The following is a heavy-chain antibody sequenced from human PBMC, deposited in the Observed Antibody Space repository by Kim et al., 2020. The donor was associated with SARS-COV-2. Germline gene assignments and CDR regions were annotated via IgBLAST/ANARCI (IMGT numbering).Heavy chain of an antibody. D-gene: IGHD3-22*01. CDR1: GFSFSIYS. Sequence: GGSLRLSCVASGFSFSIYSMNWGRQAPGRGLEWISYIATSGTPTFYSDSVKGRFTISRDNAKNSLYLQMNSLRDEDTAVYFCVRNSGYAFDVWGQGTMVTVSS. CDR2: IATSGTPT. J-gene: IGHJ3*01. V-gene: IGHV3-48*02. CDR3: VRNSGYAFDV.